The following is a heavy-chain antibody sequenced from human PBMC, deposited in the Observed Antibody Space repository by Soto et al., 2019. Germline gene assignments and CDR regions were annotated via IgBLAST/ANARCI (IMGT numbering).Heavy chain of an antibody. J-gene: IGHJ4*02. V-gene: IGHV4-59*12. CDR1: SGSINKYC. D-gene: IGHD3-9*01. CDR3: AREARFAILTGYYNAKEPLDY. Sequence: PSETLSLTCTVSSGSINKYCWSWIRQPPGKELELIGYICDSGSTNYNPSLTSRVTMSVDTSKNSLYLQMNSLRAEDTAVYYCAREARFAILTGYYNAKEPLDYWGQGTLVTVSS. CDR2: ICDSGST.